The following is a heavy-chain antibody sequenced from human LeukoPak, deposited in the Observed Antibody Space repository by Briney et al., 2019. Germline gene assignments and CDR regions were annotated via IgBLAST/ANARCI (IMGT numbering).Heavy chain of an antibody. V-gene: IGHV3-9*03. CDR2: ISWNSGGI. CDR1: WFTFDDYG. Sequence: ALGLSWGASWFTFDDYGIHWVRQGPGKGLEWGSGISWNSGGIAFADLVKGRFTISRDNAKTSLYLEMNSLRVEDMALYYCVKDSRSFIEVLGTLGWFDSWGQGTLVTVSS. D-gene: IGHD2/OR15-2a*01. CDR3: VKDSRSFIEVLGTLGWFDS. J-gene: IGHJ5*01.